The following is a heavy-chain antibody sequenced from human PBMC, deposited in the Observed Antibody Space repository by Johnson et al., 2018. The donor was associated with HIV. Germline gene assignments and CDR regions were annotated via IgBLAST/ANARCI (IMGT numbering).Heavy chain of an antibody. V-gene: IGHV3-30*03. CDR3: ARVHIAARWSTAVDF. J-gene: IGHJ3*01. D-gene: IGHD6-13*01. CDR1: GFTFGSYG. CDR2: ISYDGSNI. Sequence: HVQLVESGGGVVQPGRSLRLSCAASGFTFGSYGIHWVRQAPGKGLEWAAVISYDGSNIYYADSVKGRFRISRDNSKKTLYLQMNGLRRGDTGIYYWARVHIAARWSTAVDFWCQGTMVTVSS.